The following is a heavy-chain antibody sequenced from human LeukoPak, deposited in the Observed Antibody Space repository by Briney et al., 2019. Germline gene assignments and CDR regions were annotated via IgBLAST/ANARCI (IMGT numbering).Heavy chain of an antibody. Sequence: GGSLRLSCAASGFTFSSYSMNWVRQAPGKGLEWVANIKQDGSEKYYVDSVKGRFTISRDNAKNSLYLQMNSLRAEDTAVYYCAKEGASSGWSRPVMYNWFDPWGQGTLVTVSS. V-gene: IGHV3-7*03. D-gene: IGHD3-22*01. CDR2: IKQDGSEK. J-gene: IGHJ5*02. CDR3: AKEGASSGWSRPVMYNWFDP. CDR1: GFTFSSYS.